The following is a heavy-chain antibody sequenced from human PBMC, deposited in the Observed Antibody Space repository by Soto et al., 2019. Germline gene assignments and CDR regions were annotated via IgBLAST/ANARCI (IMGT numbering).Heavy chain of an antibody. D-gene: IGHD2-2*01. CDR1: GFTFDDYG. CDR3: AREKDIVVVPAAQTTPLRNTWFDP. V-gene: IGHV3-20*04. CDR2: INWNGGST. Sequence: EVQLVESGGGVVRPGGSLRLSCAASGFTFDDYGMSWVRQAPGKGLEWVSGINWNGGSTGYADSVKGRFTISRDNAKNSLYLQMTSLRAEDTALYYCAREKDIVVVPAAQTTPLRNTWFDPWGQGTLVTVSS. J-gene: IGHJ5*02.